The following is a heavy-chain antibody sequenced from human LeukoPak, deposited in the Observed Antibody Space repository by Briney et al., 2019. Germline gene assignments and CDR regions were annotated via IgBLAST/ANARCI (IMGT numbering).Heavy chain of an antibody. V-gene: IGHV1-18*01. Sequence: ASVKVSCKASGYTFTNYGISWVRQAPGQGLEWVGWISPYNGNTNYAQKLQGRVTMTTDTSTSTAYKELRSLRSDDTVVYYCARDLGDCSGGSSVNWFDHWGQGTLVTVSS. CDR3: ARDLGDCSGGSSVNWFDH. D-gene: IGHD2-15*01. J-gene: IGHJ5*02. CDR1: GYTFTNYG. CDR2: ISPYNGNT.